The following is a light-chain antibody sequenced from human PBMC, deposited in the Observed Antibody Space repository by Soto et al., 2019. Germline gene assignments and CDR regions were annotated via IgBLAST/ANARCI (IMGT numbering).Light chain of an antibody. CDR2: DVS. CDR3: CSYAGSYTFVV. CDR1: SSDVGAYNS. J-gene: IGLJ2*01. Sequence: QSALTQPRSVSGSPGQSVTISCTGTSSDVGAYNSVSWYQHHPGKAPKLIIYDVSKRPSGVPDRFSGSTSGNTASLTISGLQAEDEADYYCCSYAGSYTFVVFGGGTKLTVL. V-gene: IGLV2-11*01.